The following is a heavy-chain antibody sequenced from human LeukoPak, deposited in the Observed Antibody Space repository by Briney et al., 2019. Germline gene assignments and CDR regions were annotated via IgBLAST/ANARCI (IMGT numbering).Heavy chain of an antibody. Sequence: PSETLSLTCTVSGGSISSGDYYWSWIRQPPGKGLEWIGYIYYSGSTYYNPSLKSRVTISVDTSKNQFSLKLSSVTATDTAVYYCARLPAIRVRGVIYVGSSGMDVWGQGTTVTVSS. CDR3: ARLPAIRVRGVIYVGSSGMDV. D-gene: IGHD3-10*01. V-gene: IGHV4-30-4*01. CDR2: IYYSGST. CDR1: GGSISSGDYY. J-gene: IGHJ6*02.